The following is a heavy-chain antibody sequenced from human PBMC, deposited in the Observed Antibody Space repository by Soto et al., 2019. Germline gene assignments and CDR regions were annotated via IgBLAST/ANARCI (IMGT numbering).Heavy chain of an antibody. CDR2: ISYDGSNK. CDR3: AKSIAARREYFQH. V-gene: IGHV3-30*18. CDR1: GFTFSSYG. Sequence: GGSLRLSCAASGFTFSSYGMHWVRQAPGKGLEWVAVISYDGSNKYYADSVKGRFTISRDNSKNTLYLQMNSLRAEDTAVYYCAKSIAARREYFQHWGQGTLVTVSS. J-gene: IGHJ1*01. D-gene: IGHD6-6*01.